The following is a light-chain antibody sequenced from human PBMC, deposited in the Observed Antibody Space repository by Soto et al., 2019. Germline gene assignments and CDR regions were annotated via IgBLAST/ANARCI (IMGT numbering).Light chain of an antibody. J-gene: IGLJ1*01. V-gene: IGLV1-44*01. CDR2: TNT. Sequence: QSVLTQPPAASGTPGQRVTISCSGSSSNVGGNPVNWYQHVPTTAPKLLIYTNTQRPSGAPDRFSGSKSGTSASLAISGLQSEDEADYYCASWDDSLNGPVFGTGTKVTV. CDR3: ASWDDSLNGPV. CDR1: SSNVGGNP.